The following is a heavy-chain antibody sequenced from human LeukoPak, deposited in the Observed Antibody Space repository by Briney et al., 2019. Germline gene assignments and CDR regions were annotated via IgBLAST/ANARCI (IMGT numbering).Heavy chain of an antibody. CDR3: AGSRVEQWLATVLYGMDV. Sequence: PGGSLRLSCAASGFTFSSYGMHWVRQAPGKGLEWVAVISYDGSNKYYADSVKGRFTISRDNSKNTLYLQMNSLRAEDTAVYYCAGSRVEQWLATVLYGMDVWGQGTTVTVSS. CDR2: ISYDGSNK. CDR1: GFTFSSYG. J-gene: IGHJ6*02. D-gene: IGHD6-19*01. V-gene: IGHV3-30*03.